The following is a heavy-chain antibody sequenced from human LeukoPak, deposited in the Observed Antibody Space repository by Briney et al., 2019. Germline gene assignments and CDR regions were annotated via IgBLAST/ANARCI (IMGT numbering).Heavy chain of an antibody. CDR2: IRSQAYGGTT. J-gene: IGHJ4*02. V-gene: IGHV3-49*03. CDR1: GFTLGDYY. Sequence: PGGSLRLSCTGSGFTLGDYYMTWFRQAPGKGLEWVGFIRSQAYGGTTDYAASVKDRFTISRDDSKSIVYLQMNSLKTEDTAVYHCTRVGTSATYVFWGQGVLVAVSS. CDR3: TRVGTSATYVF. D-gene: IGHD1-26*01.